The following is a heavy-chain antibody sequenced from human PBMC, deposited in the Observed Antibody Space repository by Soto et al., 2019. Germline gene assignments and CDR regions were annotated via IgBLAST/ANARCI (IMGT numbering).Heavy chain of an antibody. D-gene: IGHD3-22*01. CDR3: ARADYYDSSGFYYDY. Sequence: QVQLVQSGAEVKKPGASVKVSCKASGYIFTNHYIHWVRQTPGQGLEWMGIINPSGGSTNYLQKFKGRVTMTRDTYTSTVYMELSSLISEDTAVYFCARADYYDSSGFYYDYWGQGALVTVSS. J-gene: IGHJ4*02. V-gene: IGHV1-46*01. CDR2: INPSGGST. CDR1: GYIFTNHY.